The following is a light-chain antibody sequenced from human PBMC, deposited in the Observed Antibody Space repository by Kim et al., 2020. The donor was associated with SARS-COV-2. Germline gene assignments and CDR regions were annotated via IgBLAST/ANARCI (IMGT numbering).Light chain of an antibody. Sequence: DIQMTQSPSTLSASVGDRVTITCRASQSISGWLAWYQQKPGKAPELLIYDASTLESGVPSRFSGSGFGTEFTLTISSLQPDDFATYYCQQYSSYYSFGGGTKVEI. CDR3: QQYSSYYS. CDR1: QSISGW. V-gene: IGKV1-5*01. CDR2: DAS. J-gene: IGKJ4*01.